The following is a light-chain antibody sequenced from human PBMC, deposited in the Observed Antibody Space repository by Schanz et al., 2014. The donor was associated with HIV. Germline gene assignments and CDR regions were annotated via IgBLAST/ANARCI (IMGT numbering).Light chain of an antibody. Sequence: EVVLTQSPGSLSLSPGERATLSCRASQSVSSTYLAWYQQKPGLAPRLLIYDASTRAAGIPDRFSGSGSGSAFTLIISRLEPEDFAVYYCQHYGTSRTFGQGTKVEI. J-gene: IGKJ1*01. CDR3: QHYGTSRT. V-gene: IGKV3D-20*01. CDR2: DAS. CDR1: QSVSSTY.